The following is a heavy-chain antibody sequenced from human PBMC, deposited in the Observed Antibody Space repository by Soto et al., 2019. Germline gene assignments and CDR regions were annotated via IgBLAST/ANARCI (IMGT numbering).Heavy chain of an antibody. CDR2: IYYSGST. V-gene: IGHV4-39*01. D-gene: IGHD2-2*01. Sequence: SETLSLTCTVSGGSISSSSYYWGWIRQPPGKGLEWIGSIYYSGSTYYNPSLKSRVTISVDTSKNQFFLKLSSVTAADTAVYYCARLGGYCSGTSCYGYYGMDVWGQGTTVTVSS. CDR1: GGSISSSSYY. CDR3: ARLGGYCSGTSCYGYYGMDV. J-gene: IGHJ6*02.